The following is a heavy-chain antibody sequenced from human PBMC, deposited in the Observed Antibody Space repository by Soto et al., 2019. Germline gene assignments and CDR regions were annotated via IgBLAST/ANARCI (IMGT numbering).Heavy chain of an antibody. J-gene: IGHJ5*02. CDR2: IYYSGST. Sequence: PSETLSLTCTVSGGSMSSYYWSWIRQPPGKGLEWIGYIYYSGSTNYNPSLKSRVTISVDTSKNQFSLKLSSVTAADTAVYYCAGFSSSSLVDWFDPWGQGTRVTVSS. CDR1: GGSMSSYY. D-gene: IGHD6-6*01. V-gene: IGHV4-59*01. CDR3: AGFSSSSLVDWFDP.